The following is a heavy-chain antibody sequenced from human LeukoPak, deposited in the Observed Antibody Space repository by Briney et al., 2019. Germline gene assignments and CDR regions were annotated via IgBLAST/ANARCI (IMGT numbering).Heavy chain of an antibody. CDR2: IYYSGST. V-gene: IGHV4-59*12. J-gene: IGHJ4*02. D-gene: IGHD6-19*01. CDR1: GSSISSYY. CDR3: AREGAVAGGFDY. Sequence: SETLSLTCTVSGSSISSYYWSWIRQPPGKGLEWIGYIYYSGSTNYNPSLKSRVTISVDTSKNQFSLKLSSVTAADTAVYYCAREGAVAGGFDYWGQGTLVTVSS.